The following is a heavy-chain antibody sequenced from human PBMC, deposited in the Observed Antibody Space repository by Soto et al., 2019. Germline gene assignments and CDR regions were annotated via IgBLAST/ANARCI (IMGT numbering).Heavy chain of an antibody. CDR1: GGSITSGAYY. J-gene: IGHJ5*02. CDR3: ACYYFDSSGYSNWFDP. V-gene: IGHV4-31*11. Sequence: PSETLSLTCAVSGGSITSGAYYWTWIRQHPGKGLEWIAYIHYSGRTYYNPSLKSRVTISVDTSNNQFSLKLSSVTAADTAVYYCACYYFDSSGYSNWFDPWGQGTLVTVCS. CDR2: IHYSGRT. D-gene: IGHD3-22*01.